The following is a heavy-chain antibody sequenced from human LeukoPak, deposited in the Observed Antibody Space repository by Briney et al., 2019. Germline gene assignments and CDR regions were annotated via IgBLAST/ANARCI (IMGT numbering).Heavy chain of an antibody. CDR2: TSGSGGNT. D-gene: IGHD5-12*01. V-gene: IGHV3-23*01. Sequence: TGGSLRLSCAASGFTFSSYAMSWVRQAPGKGLEWVSTTSGSGGNTYYADSVKGRFTISRDNSKNTLYLQMNSLRAEDTAVYYCAKSDSGGEAHRPVDFWGQGTLVTVSS. CDR3: AKSDSGGEAHRPVDF. CDR1: GFTFSSYA. J-gene: IGHJ4*02.